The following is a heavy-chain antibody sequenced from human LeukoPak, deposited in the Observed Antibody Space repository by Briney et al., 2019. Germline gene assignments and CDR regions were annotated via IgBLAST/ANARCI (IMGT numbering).Heavy chain of an antibody. Sequence: ASVKVSCKASGYTFTGYYMHWVRQAPGQGLEWMGWINPNSGGTNYAQKFQGRVTMTRDTSISTAYMELSRLRSDDTAVYYCARTHYDFWSGYAFDYWGQGTLVTVSS. V-gene: IGHV1-2*02. J-gene: IGHJ4*02. CDR1: GYTFTGYY. CDR3: ARTHYDFWSGYAFDY. D-gene: IGHD3-3*01. CDR2: INPNSGGT.